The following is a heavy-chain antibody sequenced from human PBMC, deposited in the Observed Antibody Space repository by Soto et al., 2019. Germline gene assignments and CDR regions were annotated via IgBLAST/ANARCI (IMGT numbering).Heavy chain of an antibody. CDR2: ISWNSGSI. D-gene: IGHD3-22*01. Sequence: GGSLRLSCAASGFTFDDYAMHWVRQAPGKGLEWVSGISWNSGSIAYAASVKGRFTISRDDAKNSLYLEMNSLRPEDTALYYCARRGTLISAFDFWGQGTVVTVSS. V-gene: IGHV3-9*01. CDR1: GFTFDDYA. CDR3: ARRGTLISAFDF. J-gene: IGHJ3*01.